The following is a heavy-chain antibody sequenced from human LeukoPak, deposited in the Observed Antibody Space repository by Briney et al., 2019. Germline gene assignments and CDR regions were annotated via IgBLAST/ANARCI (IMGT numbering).Heavy chain of an antibody. J-gene: IGHJ5*02. Sequence: ASVKVSCKASGGTFSSYAISWVRQAPGQGLEWMGGIIPIFGTANYAQKFQGRVTITTDESTSTAYMELSSLRSEDTAVYYCARDRGYSNWFDPWGQGTLVTVSS. D-gene: IGHD5-12*01. CDR2: IIPIFGTA. CDR1: GGTFSSYA. V-gene: IGHV1-69*05. CDR3: ARDRGYSNWFDP.